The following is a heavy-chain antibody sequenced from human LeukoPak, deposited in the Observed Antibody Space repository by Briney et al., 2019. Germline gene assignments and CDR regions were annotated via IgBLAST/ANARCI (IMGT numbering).Heavy chain of an antibody. V-gene: IGHV4-38-2*01. CDR1: GYAVRSGFY. CDR3: ARYRYGGPADY. Sequence: SETLSLTCAVSGYAVRSGFYWGWLRQPPGEELEWIGSIYHAGSTYYTPSLKSRVTISVDTSKNHFSLSLNSVTVADTAVYYCARYRYGGPADYWGPGTQITVSS. CDR2: IYHAGST. D-gene: IGHD3-16*02. J-gene: IGHJ4*02.